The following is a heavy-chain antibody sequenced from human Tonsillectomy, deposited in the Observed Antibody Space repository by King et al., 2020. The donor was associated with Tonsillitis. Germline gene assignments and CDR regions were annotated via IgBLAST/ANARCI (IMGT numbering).Heavy chain of an antibody. V-gene: IGHV3-23*03. CDR3: AKGYIYGSDY. D-gene: IGHD5-18*01. J-gene: IGHJ4*02. Sequence: VQLVESGGGLVQPGGSLRLSCAASGFTFSNYAMNWVRQAPGKGLEWVSVIYSGGSSTYYAASVKGRFTISRDDSKNTLYLQMNSLRAEDTALYYCAKGYIYGSDYWGQGTLVTVSS. CDR1: GFTFSNYA. CDR2: IYSGGSST.